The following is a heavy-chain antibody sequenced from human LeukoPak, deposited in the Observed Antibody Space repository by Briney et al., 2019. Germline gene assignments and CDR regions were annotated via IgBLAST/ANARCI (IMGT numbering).Heavy chain of an antibody. CDR2: TYTGGNS. D-gene: IGHD3-22*01. V-gene: IGHV3-53*01. CDR3: ARGGRGSAAVVAPRSFDI. Sequence: GGSLRLSCAASGFTFSKAWMNWVRQAPGKGLEWVSVTYTGGNSYYADSVKGRFIISRDISENTLYLQMNSLRAEDSALYYCARGGRGSAAVVAPRSFDIWGQGTMVTVSS. CDR1: GFTFSKAW. J-gene: IGHJ3*02.